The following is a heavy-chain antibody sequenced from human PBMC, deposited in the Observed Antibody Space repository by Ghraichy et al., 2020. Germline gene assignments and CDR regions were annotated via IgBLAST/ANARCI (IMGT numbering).Heavy chain of an antibody. J-gene: IGHJ6*02. CDR3: ARGLIAVAGYGMDV. CDR1: EYTFNSSH. Sequence: ASVKVSCKVAEYTFNSSHMHRVRQAPGERHEWMGWINAGNGNTKYSQKFQGRVTITRDTSASTAYMELSSLRSEDTAVYYCARGLIAVAGYGMDVWGQGTTVTVSS. D-gene: IGHD6-19*01. V-gene: IGHV1-3*01. CDR2: INAGNGNT.